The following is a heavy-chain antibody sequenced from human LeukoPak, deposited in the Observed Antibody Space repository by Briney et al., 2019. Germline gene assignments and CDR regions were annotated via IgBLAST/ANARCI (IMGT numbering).Heavy chain of an antibody. D-gene: IGHD1-7*01. CDR1: GGSISSSSYY. CDR2: IYYSGST. Sequence: SETLSLTCTVSGGSISSSSYYWGWIRQPPGKGLEWIGSIYYSGSTYYNPSLKSRVTISVDTSKNQFSLKLSSVTAADTAVYYCARDWNYVRAFDIWGQGTMVTVSS. V-gene: IGHV4-39*07. CDR3: ARDWNYVRAFDI. J-gene: IGHJ3*02.